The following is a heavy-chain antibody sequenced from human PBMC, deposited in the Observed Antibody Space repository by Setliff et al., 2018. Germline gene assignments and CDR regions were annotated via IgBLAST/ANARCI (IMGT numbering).Heavy chain of an antibody. CDR1: GFTFSSYA. CDR2: IWYDGSYT. CDR3: ARLRKDYGDYYYFDY. Sequence: PGGSLRLSCAASGFTFSSYAMHWVRQAPGKGLDWVAYIWYDGSYTYYTGSVKGRFTISRDNSRNTVYLQMNSLRAEDTAVYYCARLRKDYGDYYYFDYWGQGTLVTVSS. D-gene: IGHD4-17*01. V-gene: IGHV3-33*01. J-gene: IGHJ4*02.